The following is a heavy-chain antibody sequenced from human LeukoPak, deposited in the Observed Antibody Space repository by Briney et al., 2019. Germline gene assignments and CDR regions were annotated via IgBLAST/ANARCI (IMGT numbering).Heavy chain of an antibody. CDR2: INAGNGNT. D-gene: IGHD6-13*01. CDR1: GYTFTSYA. J-gene: IGHJ3*02. V-gene: IGHV1-3*01. CDR3: ARGRARPGIAAAGTAGSSDAFDI. Sequence: GASVKVSCKASGYTFTSYAMHWVRQAPGQRLEWMGWINAGNGNTKYSQKFQGRVTITRDTSASTAYMELSSLRPEDTAVYYCARGRARPGIAAAGTAGSSDAFDIWGQGTMVTVSS.